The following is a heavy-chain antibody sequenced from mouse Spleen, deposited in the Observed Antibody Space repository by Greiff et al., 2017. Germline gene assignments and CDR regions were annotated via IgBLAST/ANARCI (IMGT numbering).Heavy chain of an antibody. V-gene: IGHV5-9-1*02. J-gene: IGHJ2*01. CDR2: ISSGGDYI. D-gene: IGHD2-13*01. CDR3: TRVTFYYFDY. Sequence: EVKLMESGEGLVKPGGSLKLSCAASGFTFSSYAMSWVRQTPEKRLEWVAYISSGGDYIYYADTVKGRFTISRDNARNTLYLQMSSLKSEDTAMYYCTRVTFYYFDYWGQGTTLTVSS. CDR1: GFTFSSYA.